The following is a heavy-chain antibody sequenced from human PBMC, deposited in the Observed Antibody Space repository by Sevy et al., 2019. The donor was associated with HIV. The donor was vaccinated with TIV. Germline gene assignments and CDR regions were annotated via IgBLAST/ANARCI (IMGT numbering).Heavy chain of an antibody. V-gene: IGHV3-13*01. CDR2: IRTAGDT. Sequence: GGSLRLSCAASGFTFSSYDIHWVRQAPGKGLEWVSAIRTAGDTYYPDSVKGRFTISRENAKNSLYLQMNSLRAGDTAVYYCAREVPGSLYGMDVWGQGTTVTVSS. CDR3: AREVPGSLYGMDV. J-gene: IGHJ6*02. D-gene: IGHD3-10*01. CDR1: GFTFSSYD.